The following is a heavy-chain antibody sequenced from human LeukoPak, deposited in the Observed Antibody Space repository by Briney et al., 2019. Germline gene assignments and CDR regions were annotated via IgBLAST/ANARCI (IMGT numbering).Heavy chain of an antibody. D-gene: IGHD5-24*01. Sequence: GGSLRLSCAASGFTFSSYEMNWVRQAPGKGLEWVSGISWNSGSIGYADSVKGRFTISRDNAKNSLYLQMNSLRAEDMALYYCAKGEMATIFDSGAFDIWGQGTMVTVSS. CDR2: ISWNSGSI. J-gene: IGHJ3*02. CDR1: GFTFSSYE. CDR3: AKGEMATIFDSGAFDI. V-gene: IGHV3-9*03.